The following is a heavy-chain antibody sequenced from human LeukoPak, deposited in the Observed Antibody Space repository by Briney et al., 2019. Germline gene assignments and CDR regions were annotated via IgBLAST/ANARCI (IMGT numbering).Heavy chain of an antibody. D-gene: IGHD6-13*01. J-gene: IGHJ5*01. Sequence: GGSLRLSCAASGFTFSSYAMSWVRQAPGKGLEWVSGISSSGSGGSTYYADSVKGRFTISRDNSKNTLYLQINSVRAEDTAVYYCARAYSSSWYDFWGQGALVTVSS. CDR1: GFTFSSYA. CDR3: ARAYSSSWYDF. V-gene: IGHV3-23*01. CDR2: ISSSGSGGST.